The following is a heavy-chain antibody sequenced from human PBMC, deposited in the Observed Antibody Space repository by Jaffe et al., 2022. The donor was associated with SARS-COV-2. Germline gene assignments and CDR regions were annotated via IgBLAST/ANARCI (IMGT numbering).Heavy chain of an antibody. V-gene: IGHV4-4*02. J-gene: IGHJ4*02. Sequence: QVQLQESGPGLVKPSGTLSLTCAVSGGSIGSSNWWSWVRQTPEKGLEWIGEISYSGSSAYNPSLKSRVTISVDKVKNHFSLELGSVTAADTAVYYCATLPGKTYYDLLTGFPFWGQGILVTVSS. CDR2: ISYSGSS. CDR3: ATLPGKTYYDLLTGFPF. CDR1: GGSIGSSNW. D-gene: IGHD3-9*01.